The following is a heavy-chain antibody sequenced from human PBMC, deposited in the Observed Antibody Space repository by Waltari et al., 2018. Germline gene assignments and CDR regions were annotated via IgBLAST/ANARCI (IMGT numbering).Heavy chain of an antibody. J-gene: IGHJ4*02. CDR3: ASPFDY. CDR2: ISDTSSTI. Sequence: EVYLVESGGGLVQPGGSLRLSCAASGFTFSTYSMNWVRQAPGKGLECVSYISDTSSTIYYADSVKGRFTISRDNAKKSLYLQMNSLRAEDTAVYYCASPFDYWGQGTLVTVSS. CDR1: GFTFSTYS. V-gene: IGHV3-48*04.